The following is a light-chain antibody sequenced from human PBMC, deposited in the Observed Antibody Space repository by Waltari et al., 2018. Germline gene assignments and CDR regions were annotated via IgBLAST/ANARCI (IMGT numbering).Light chain of an antibody. CDR2: AAS. CDR1: PGISSY. J-gene: IGKJ1*01. Sequence: AIRITQSPSSLSASTGGRVTITCRASPGISSYLAWYQQKPGKAPKRLIYAASTLQSWVPSRFSCSGSGSDFTLTISCLQSEEFATYYCQQYYSYQWTFGQGTKVEIK. V-gene: IGKV1-8*01. CDR3: QQYYSYQWT.